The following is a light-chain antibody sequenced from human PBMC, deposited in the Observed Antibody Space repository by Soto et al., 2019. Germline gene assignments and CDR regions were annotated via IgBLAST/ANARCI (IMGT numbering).Light chain of an antibody. Sequence: QPVLTQSPSASASLGASVKVTCTLSSGHSNYAIAWHQQQPEKGPRYLMKVNSDGSHSKGDGIPDRFSGSSSGAERYLTISSLQSEDEADYYCQTWGTGIQVFGGGTKLTVL. CDR1: SGHSNYA. J-gene: IGLJ2*01. CDR2: VNSDGSH. CDR3: QTWGTGIQV. V-gene: IGLV4-69*01.